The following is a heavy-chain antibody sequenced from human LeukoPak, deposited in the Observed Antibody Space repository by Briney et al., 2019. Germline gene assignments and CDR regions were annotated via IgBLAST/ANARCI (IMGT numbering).Heavy chain of an antibody. D-gene: IGHD4-23*01. Sequence: SETLSLTCTVSGGSISSSYCSWIRQPPGKGLEWIGYIYHSESTNYNPSLKSRVTISVDTSKNQFSLKLSSVTAADTAVYYCARQAGGTSGPFDYWGQGTSVTVS. J-gene: IGHJ4*03. CDR3: ARQAGGTSGPFDY. CDR1: GGSISSSY. V-gene: IGHV4-59*08. CDR2: IYHSEST.